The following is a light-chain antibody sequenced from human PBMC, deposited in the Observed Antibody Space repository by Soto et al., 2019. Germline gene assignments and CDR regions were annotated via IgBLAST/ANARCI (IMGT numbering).Light chain of an antibody. CDR1: QSVSSH. V-gene: IGKV3-11*01. J-gene: IGKJ5*01. Sequence: EIVLTQSPATLSLSPGERATLSCRASQSVSSHLAWYQQKPGQAPRLLIYDASNRATGIPARFSGSGSGTDFTLTISSLEPEDFAVYYCQPRSNWPITFGQGTRLEIK. CDR2: DAS. CDR3: QPRSNWPIT.